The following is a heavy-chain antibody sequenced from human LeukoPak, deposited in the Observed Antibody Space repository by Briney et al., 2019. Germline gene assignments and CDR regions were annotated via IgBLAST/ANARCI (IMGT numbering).Heavy chain of an antibody. V-gene: IGHV4-59*11. J-gene: IGHJ6*03. CDR2: IYYSGST. D-gene: IGHD3/OR15-3a*01. Sequence: PSESLSLTRTVSGGSISSHFWSCLRQPPGKGLEWVGYIYYSGSTNYNPSLKSRVTISVDTSRNQFSLKLSSVTAADSAVYYCARRTGYLNYYYYYYMDVWGNGTTVTVSS. CDR1: GGSISSHF. CDR3: ARRTGYLNYYYYYYMDV.